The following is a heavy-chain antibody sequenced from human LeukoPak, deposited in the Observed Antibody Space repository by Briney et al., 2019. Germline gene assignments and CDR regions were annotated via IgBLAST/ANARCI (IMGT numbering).Heavy chain of an antibody. CDR3: AKDTEVAAAGGYFDY. V-gene: IGHV3-23*01. CDR1: GFTFNNYA. J-gene: IGHJ4*02. Sequence: GGSLRLSCAASGFTFNNYAMNWVRQAPGKGLEWVSSISGSGGSTYHADSVKGRFTISRDNSKNTLYLQMNSLGAEDTALYYCAKDTEVAAAGGYFDYWGQGTLVTVSS. CDR2: ISGSGGST. D-gene: IGHD6-25*01.